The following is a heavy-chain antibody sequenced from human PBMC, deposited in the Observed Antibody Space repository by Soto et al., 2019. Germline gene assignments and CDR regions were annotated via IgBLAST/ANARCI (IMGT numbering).Heavy chain of an antibody. D-gene: IGHD2-2*01. CDR2: ISSSGSTI. J-gene: IGHJ6*02. Sequence: LRVTCTSSEVHLSDYYMSLIRHAPGTGLEWVSYISSSGSTIYYADSVKGRFTISRDNAKNSLYLQMNSLGAEDTAVYYCALARGGGLLSDYYYGMDVCGQGHTVTVS. CDR3: ALARGGGLLSDYYYGMDV. CDR1: EVHLSDYY. V-gene: IGHV3-11*01.